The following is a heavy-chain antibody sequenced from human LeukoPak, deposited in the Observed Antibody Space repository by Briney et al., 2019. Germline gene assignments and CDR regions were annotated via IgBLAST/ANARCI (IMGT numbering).Heavy chain of an antibody. CDR3: VRDHWFSLDC. CDR1: GFNFRIHY. CDR2: IKPDGSDM. J-gene: IGHJ4*02. V-gene: IGHV3-7*01. D-gene: IGHD3-9*01. Sequence: GGSLRLSCAASGFNFRIHYMSWVRQAPGKGLEWVGKIKPDGSDMWYADSVGGRFTVSKDNAKNSLFLQLNNLRLEDTAVYYCVRDHWFSLDCGGQGTLFTVSS.